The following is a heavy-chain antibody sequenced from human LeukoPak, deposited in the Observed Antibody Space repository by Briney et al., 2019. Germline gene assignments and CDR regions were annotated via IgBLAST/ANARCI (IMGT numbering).Heavy chain of an antibody. CDR3: ASRGDCSSTSCYALDY. CDR2: INAGNGNT. D-gene: IGHD2-2*01. J-gene: IGHJ4*02. Sequence: ASVKVSCKASGYTFTSYAMHWVRQAPGQRLEWMGWINAGNGNTKYSQKFQGRVTITRDTSASTAYMELSSLRSEDTAVYYCASRGDCSSTSCYALDYWGQGTLVTVSS. CDR1: GYTFTSYA. V-gene: IGHV1-3*01.